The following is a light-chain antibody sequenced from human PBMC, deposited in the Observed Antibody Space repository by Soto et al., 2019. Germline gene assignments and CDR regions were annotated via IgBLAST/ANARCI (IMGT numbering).Light chain of an antibody. J-gene: IGKJ1*01. V-gene: IGKV3-15*01. CDR3: QQRTNSPPWT. Sequence: EIIMTQSPATLSVSPGEGATLSCRTSHSISTNLAWYQHKRGQSPRLLVYGASTRATGVPARFSGSGSGAEFTLSISSLQSEDFATYYCQQRTNSPPWTFGQGTRVELK. CDR2: GAS. CDR1: HSISTN.